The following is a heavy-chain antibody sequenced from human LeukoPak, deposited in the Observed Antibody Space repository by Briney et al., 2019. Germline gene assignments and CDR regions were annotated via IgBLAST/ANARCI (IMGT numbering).Heavy chain of an antibody. CDR1: GFTFDDYA. J-gene: IGHJ4*02. CDR2: ISWNSGSI. Sequence: PGGSLRLSCAASGFTFDDYAMHWVRQAPGKGLEWVSGISWNSGSIGYADSVKGRFTISRDNAKSSLYLQMNSLRAEDTALYYCAKDLWFGEFLFDYWGQGTLVTVSS. CDR3: AKDLWFGEFLFDY. D-gene: IGHD3-10*01. V-gene: IGHV3-9*01.